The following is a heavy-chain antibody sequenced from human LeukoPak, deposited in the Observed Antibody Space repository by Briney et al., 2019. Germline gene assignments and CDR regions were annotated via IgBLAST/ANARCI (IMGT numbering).Heavy chain of an antibody. D-gene: IGHD5-18*01. V-gene: IGHV3-48*03. CDR1: GFTFSSYE. J-gene: IGHJ4*02. CDR2: ISSSGSTI. CDR3: AKGDTAMDAFDY. Sequence: GGSLRLSCAASGFTFSSYEMNWVRQAPGKGLEWVSYISSSGSTIYYADSVKGRFTISRDNAKNSLYLQMNSLRTEDTALYYCAKGDTAMDAFDYWGQGTLVTVSS.